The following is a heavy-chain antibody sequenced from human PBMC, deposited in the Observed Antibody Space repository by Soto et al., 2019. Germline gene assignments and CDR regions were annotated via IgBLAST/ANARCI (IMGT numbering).Heavy chain of an antibody. Sequence: LRLSCTASGFTFSSHAMNWVRQAPGKGLEWVSFLSGSAGITFYADSVKGRFTISRDNSKNTLYLQMNSLRAEDTAVYYCAKDRGIEGSSVRAFDVWGQGTMVTVSS. V-gene: IGHV3-23*01. J-gene: IGHJ3*01. D-gene: IGHD1-26*01. CDR3: AKDRGIEGSSVRAFDV. CDR1: GFTFSSHA. CDR2: LSGSAGIT.